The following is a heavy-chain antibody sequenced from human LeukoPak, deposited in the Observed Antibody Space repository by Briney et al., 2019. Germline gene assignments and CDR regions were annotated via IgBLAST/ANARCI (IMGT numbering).Heavy chain of an antibody. Sequence: GASVKVSCKASGYTFTSYGISWVRQAPEQGLEWMGWISAYNGNTNYAQKLQGRVTMTTDTSTSTAYMELSSLRSEDTAVYYCARDLFSSINWFDPWGQGTLVTVSS. CDR2: ISAYNGNT. D-gene: IGHD3-10*01. J-gene: IGHJ5*02. CDR3: ARDLFSSINWFDP. V-gene: IGHV1-18*01. CDR1: GYTFTSYG.